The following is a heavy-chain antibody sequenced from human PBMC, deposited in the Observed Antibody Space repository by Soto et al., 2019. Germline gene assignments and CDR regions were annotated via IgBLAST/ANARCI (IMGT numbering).Heavy chain of an antibody. CDR3: AARVKQQTLSYYSYGMDV. CDR1: GYTFTSYA. CDR2: INAGNGNT. Sequence: QVQLVQSGAEVKKPGASVKVSCKASGYTFTSYAMHWVRQAPGQRLEWMGWINAGNGNTKYSQKCQGRVTITRDTSSSTAYMELSSLRSEDTAVYYCAARVKQQTLSYYSYGMDVWGQGTTVTVSS. V-gene: IGHV1-3*01. J-gene: IGHJ6*02. D-gene: IGHD6-13*01.